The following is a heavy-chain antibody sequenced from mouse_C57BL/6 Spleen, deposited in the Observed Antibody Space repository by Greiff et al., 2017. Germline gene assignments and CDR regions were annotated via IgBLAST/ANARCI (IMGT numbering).Heavy chain of an antibody. D-gene: IGHD1-1*01. V-gene: IGHV2-2*01. CDR2: IWSGGST. CDR3: ARSHYYYGVFDV. CDR1: GFSLTSYG. Sequence: VQLQQSGPGLVQPSQSLSITCTVSGFSLTSYGVHWVRQSPGKGLEWLGVIWSGGSTDYNAAFISRLSISKDNSKSQVFFKMNSLRADDTAIYYCARSHYYYGVFDVWGTGTTVTVSS. J-gene: IGHJ1*03.